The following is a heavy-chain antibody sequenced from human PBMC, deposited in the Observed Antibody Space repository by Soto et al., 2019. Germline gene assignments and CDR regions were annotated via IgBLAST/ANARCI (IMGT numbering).Heavy chain of an antibody. CDR3: ARYDAESGSNKLDP. J-gene: IGHJ5*02. V-gene: IGHV4-61*01. D-gene: IGHD5-12*01. CDR2: IYYTGNT. CDR1: GGSVSSRSHF. Sequence: QVQLQESGPGVVKPSDTMSATCTVSGGSVSSRSHFWSWIMQPPGGGLQWIGYIYYTGNTNYSPSLKSRATLSVDTPRNLFSLRLTSGTAADTAIYYCARYDAESGSNKLDPWGQGTLVTVAS.